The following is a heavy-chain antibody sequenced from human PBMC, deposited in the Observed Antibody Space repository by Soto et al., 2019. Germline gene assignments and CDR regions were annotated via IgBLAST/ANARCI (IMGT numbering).Heavy chain of an antibody. CDR1: GYSFTNYW. Sequence: GESLKISCNGSGYSFTNYWIHWVRQMAGKGLEWMGRIDPDDSYTNYSPSFQGHVTISVDKSISTAYLQWSSLQASDTAIYYCARLPTPTYCSGSTCSGYWGQGTLVTVSS. D-gene: IGHD2-15*01. CDR3: ARLPTPTYCSGSTCSGY. V-gene: IGHV5-10-1*01. J-gene: IGHJ4*02. CDR2: IDPDDSYT.